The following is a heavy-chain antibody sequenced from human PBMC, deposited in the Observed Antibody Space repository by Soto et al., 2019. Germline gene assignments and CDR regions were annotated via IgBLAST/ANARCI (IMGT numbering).Heavy chain of an antibody. CDR2: IIPIFGTA. CDR1: GGTFSSYA. J-gene: IGHJ6*02. Sequence: QVQLVQSGAEVKKPGSSVKVSCKASGGTFSSYAISWVRQAPGQGLEWMGGIIPIFGTANYAQKFQGRVTMPADESTRTDYMELRSLRSEDTAVYYCARVGVVVVTPADYGMDVWGQGTTVTVSS. V-gene: IGHV1-69*12. CDR3: ARVGVVVVTPADYGMDV. D-gene: IGHD2-15*01.